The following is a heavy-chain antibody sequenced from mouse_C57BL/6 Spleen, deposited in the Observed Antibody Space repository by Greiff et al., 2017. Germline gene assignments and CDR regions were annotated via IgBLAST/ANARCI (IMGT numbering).Heavy chain of an antibody. V-gene: IGHV1-54*01. J-gene: IGHJ1*03. CDR3: ARSLDDGYYPGYV. Sequence: QVQLKQSGAELVRPGTSVKVSCKASGYAFTNYLIEWVKQRPGQGLEWIGVINPGSGGTNYNEKFKGKATLTADKSSSTAYMQLSSLTSEDSAVYFCARSLDDGYYPGYVWGTGTTVTVSS. D-gene: IGHD2-3*01. CDR2: INPGSGGT. CDR1: GYAFTNYL.